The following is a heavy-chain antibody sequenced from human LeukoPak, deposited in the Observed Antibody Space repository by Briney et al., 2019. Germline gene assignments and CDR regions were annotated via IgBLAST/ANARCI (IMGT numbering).Heavy chain of an antibody. Sequence: GGSLRLSCAASGFTFSSYSMNWVRQAPGKGLVWVSYITSSGSTIYYADSVNGRFTISRDNAKNSLYLPMNSLRDEDTAVYYCAKDAGMDSGYRTPSGKNGMDVWGQGTTVTVSS. D-gene: IGHD5-12*01. CDR3: AKDAGMDSGYRTPSGKNGMDV. CDR2: ITSSGSTI. CDR1: GFTFSSYS. J-gene: IGHJ6*02. V-gene: IGHV3-48*02.